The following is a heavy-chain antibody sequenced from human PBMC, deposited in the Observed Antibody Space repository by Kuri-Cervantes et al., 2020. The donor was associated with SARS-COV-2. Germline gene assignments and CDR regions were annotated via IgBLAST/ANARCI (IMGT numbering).Heavy chain of an antibody. V-gene: IGHV4-34*01. D-gene: IGHD5-12*01. Sequence: SETLSLTCAVYGGSFSGYYWSWIRQPPGKGLEWIGSIYYSGSTYYNPSLKSRVTISVDTSKNQFSLKLSSVTAADTAVYYCARLPVATTSFDYWGQGTLVTVSS. CDR1: GGSFSGYY. CDR3: ARLPVATTSFDY. CDR2: IYYSGST. J-gene: IGHJ4*02.